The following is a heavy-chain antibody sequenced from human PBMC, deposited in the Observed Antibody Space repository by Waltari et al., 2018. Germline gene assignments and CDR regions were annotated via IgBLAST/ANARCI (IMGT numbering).Heavy chain of an antibody. CDR1: GYTFTGNY. D-gene: IGHD6-19*01. J-gene: IGHJ4*02. Sequence: QGQLVQSGAEGKKPGASVNVSCKTSGYTFTGNYIFWVRQAPGQGLEWMGWINPTSGGTRIAQKFQGRVTMTRDTSTTTAYLEVSELKSDDTAVYYCARGEPLAGRKIPFDSWGQGTLVTVSS. CDR3: ARGEPLAGRKIPFDS. CDR2: INPTSGGT. V-gene: IGHV1-2*02.